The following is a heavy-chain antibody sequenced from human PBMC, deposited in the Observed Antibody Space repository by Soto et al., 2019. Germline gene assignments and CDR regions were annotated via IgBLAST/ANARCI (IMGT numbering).Heavy chain of an antibody. D-gene: IGHD6-13*01. CDR2: IWYDGSNK. CDR3: ARDRSSTLDGMDV. V-gene: IGHV3-33*08. J-gene: IGHJ6*02. CDR1: GFTVSSNY. Sequence: GGSLRLSCAASGFTVSSNYMSWVRQAPGKGLEWVAVIWYDGSNKHYADSVKGRFTISRDKSKNTLYLQVNSLRAEDTAVYYCARDRSSTLDGMDVWGQGTTVTVSS.